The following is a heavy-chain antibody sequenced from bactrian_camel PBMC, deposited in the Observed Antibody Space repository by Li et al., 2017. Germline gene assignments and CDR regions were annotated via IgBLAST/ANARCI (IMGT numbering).Heavy chain of an antibody. CDR1: GYTYSSSC. CDR3: AARGPYCYTKLSVRDFTY. D-gene: IGHD2*01. CDR2: IATGSGNT. Sequence: VQLVESGGGSVQAGGSLRLSCAASGYTYSSSCMGWFRQGPGKEREGVARIATGSGNTYYADSVKGRFTISQDNAKNTVYLQMNSLKPEDTAMYCCAARGPYCYTKLSVRDFTYWGQGTQVTVS. V-gene: IGHV3S40*01. J-gene: IGHJ6*01.